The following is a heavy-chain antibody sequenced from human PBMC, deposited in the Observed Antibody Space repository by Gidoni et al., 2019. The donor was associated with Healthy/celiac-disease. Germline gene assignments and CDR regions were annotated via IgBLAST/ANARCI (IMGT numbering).Heavy chain of an antibody. CDR2: INPNSVGT. D-gene: IGHD3-22*01. Sequence: QVQLVQSGAEVKKPGAAVKVSCKAYGYTFTGYYMHWVRPAPGQGLEWMGWINPNSVGTNYAQKFQGRVTMTRDTSISTAYMELSRLRSDDTAVYYCARYYDSSGCIDYWGQGTLVTVSS. CDR1: GYTFTGYY. J-gene: IGHJ4*02. V-gene: IGHV1-2*02. CDR3: ARYYDSSGCIDY.